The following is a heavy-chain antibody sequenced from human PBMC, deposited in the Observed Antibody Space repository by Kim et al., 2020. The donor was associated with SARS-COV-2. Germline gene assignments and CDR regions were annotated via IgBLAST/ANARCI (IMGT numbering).Heavy chain of an antibody. Sequence: GESLKISCKGSGYTFSNYWIAWVRQMPGKGLEWMGIIYPGDSDTRYSPSFQGQVTISADTSISTAFLQWSSLKTSDTARYFCARRGDTSGYYSQWGQGTLVTVSS. CDR1: GYTFSNYW. CDR3: ARRGDTSGYYSQ. CDR2: IYPGDSDT. V-gene: IGHV5-51*01. J-gene: IGHJ4*02. D-gene: IGHD3-22*01.